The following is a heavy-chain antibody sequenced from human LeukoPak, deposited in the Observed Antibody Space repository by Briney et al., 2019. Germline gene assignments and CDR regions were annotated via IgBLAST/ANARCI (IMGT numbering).Heavy chain of an antibody. CDR2: IKSKTDGGTT. J-gene: IGHJ6*02. V-gene: IGHV3-15*01. Sequence: PGGSLRPSCAASGFTFSNAWMSWVRQAPGKGLEWVGRIKSKTDGGTTDYAAPVKDRFIISRDDSKNTLYLQMNSLRTKDTAVYYCATGTYWHHYGMDVWGQGTTVTVSS. D-gene: IGHD1-26*01. CDR3: ATGTYWHHYGMDV. CDR1: GFTFSNAW.